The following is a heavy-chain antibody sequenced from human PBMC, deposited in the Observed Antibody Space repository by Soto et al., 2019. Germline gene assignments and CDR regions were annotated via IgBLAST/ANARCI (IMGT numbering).Heavy chain of an antibody. CDR1: GISVSTSDYY. CDR2: IYYSGST. Sequence: QLQLQESGPGLVKPSETLSLTCTVSGISVSTSDYYWGWVRQPPGKGLDWIGNIYYSGSTFYIPSLRSRVTLSVDTSKNQFSLRVNSVTAADTAVYFCAGFVVPASRNSDFDYWGQGTLVTVSS. V-gene: IGHV4-39*01. CDR3: AGFVVPASRNSDFDY. D-gene: IGHD2-15*01. J-gene: IGHJ4*02.